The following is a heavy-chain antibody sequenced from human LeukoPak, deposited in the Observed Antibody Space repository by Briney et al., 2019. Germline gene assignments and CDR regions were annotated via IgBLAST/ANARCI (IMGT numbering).Heavy chain of an antibody. V-gene: IGHV4-59*08. CDR2: IYYSGST. Sequence: SETLSLTCTVSGGSISSYYWSWIRQPPGKGLEWIGYIYYSGSTNYNPSLKSRVTISVDTSKNQFSLKLSSVTAADTAVYYCARSTSSSWYGGFDPWGQGTLVTVSS. CDR1: GGSISSYY. D-gene: IGHD6-13*01. CDR3: ARSTSSSWYGGFDP. J-gene: IGHJ5*02.